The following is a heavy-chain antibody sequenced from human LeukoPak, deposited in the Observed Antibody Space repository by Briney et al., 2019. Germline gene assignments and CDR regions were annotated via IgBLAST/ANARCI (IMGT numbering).Heavy chain of an antibody. J-gene: IGHJ6*02. Sequence: SETLSPTCTISGGSISSYYWNWIRQPPGKGLEWIAYIYSTASTNYNPSLRSRGTISVDTSKNQISLKLRSVTAADTAVYYCARSDGYYYAMDVWGQGTSVTVSS. CDR2: IYSTAST. D-gene: IGHD5-24*01. CDR3: ARSDGYYYAMDV. CDR1: GGSISSYY. V-gene: IGHV4-59*01.